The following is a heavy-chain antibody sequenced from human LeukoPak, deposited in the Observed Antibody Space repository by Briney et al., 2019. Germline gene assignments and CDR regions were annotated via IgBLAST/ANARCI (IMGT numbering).Heavy chain of an antibody. CDR3: ARGDCSSTSCSIGYYYYMDV. CDR1: GGTFSSYA. V-gene: IGHV1-69*13. CDR2: IIPIFGTA. Sequence: GASVKVSCKASGGTFSSYAISWVRQAPGQGFEWMGGIIPIFGTANYAQKFQGRVTITADESTSTAYMELSSLRSEDTAVYYCARGDCSSTSCSIGYYYYMDVWGKGTTVTVSS. J-gene: IGHJ6*03. D-gene: IGHD2-2*01.